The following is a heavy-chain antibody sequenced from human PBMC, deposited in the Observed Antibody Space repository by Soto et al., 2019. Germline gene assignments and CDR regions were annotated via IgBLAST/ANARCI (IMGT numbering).Heavy chain of an antibody. D-gene: IGHD6-13*01. CDR3: AREDSRSWFQTNWFDP. J-gene: IGHJ5*02. Sequence: PGGSLRLSCAASGFTFSSYGMHWVRQAPGKGLEWVAVIRYDGSNKYYADSVKGRFTISRDNSKNTLYLQMNSLRAEDTAVYYCAREDSRSWFQTNWFDPWGQGTLVTVSS. V-gene: IGHV3-33*01. CDR1: GFTFSSYG. CDR2: IRYDGSNK.